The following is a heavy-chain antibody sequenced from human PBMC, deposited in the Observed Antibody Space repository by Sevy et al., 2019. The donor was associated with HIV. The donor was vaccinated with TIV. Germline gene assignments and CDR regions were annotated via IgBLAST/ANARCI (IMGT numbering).Heavy chain of an antibody. V-gene: IGHV3-11*01. CDR2: ITSSGTTI. Sequence: GGSLRLSCAASGFTFSDYYMTWIRQAPGKGLECISYITSSGTTIYYADSVKGRFTISMDNAENSLYLQMSTLRVEDTAVYYCARVARGTYDAFDIWGQGTMVTVSS. J-gene: IGHJ3*02. CDR3: ARVARGTYDAFDI. CDR1: GFTFSDYY.